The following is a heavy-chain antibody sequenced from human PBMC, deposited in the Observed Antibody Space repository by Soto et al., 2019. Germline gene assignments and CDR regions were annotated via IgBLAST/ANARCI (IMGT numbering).Heavy chain of an antibody. V-gene: IGHV3-23*01. J-gene: IGHJ4*02. CDR2: ISGSGGST. CDR1: GFTFSSYA. CDR3: AKDQGGSQIYTIFGVVTIFGTFDY. D-gene: IGHD3-3*01. Sequence: GGSLRLSCAASGFTFSSYAMSWVRQAPGKGLEWVSAISGSGGSTYYADSAKGRFTISRDNSKNTLYLQMNSLRAEDTAVYYWAKDQGGSQIYTIFGVVTIFGTFDYWGQGTLVTVSS.